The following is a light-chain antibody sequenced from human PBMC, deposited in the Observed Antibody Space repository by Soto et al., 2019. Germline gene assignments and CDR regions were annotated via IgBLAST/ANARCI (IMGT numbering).Light chain of an antibody. CDR1: QSVSNNY. CDR2: GAS. V-gene: IGKV3-20*01. Sequence: EIVLTQSPGTLSLSPGERATLSCRASQSVSNNYLAWYQQKPGQAPRLLIYGASSRATGIPDRFSGSGSGTDFTLSISRLEPEDFAVYWCQHYGNSPTFGQGTKVDIK. CDR3: QHYGNSPT. J-gene: IGKJ1*01.